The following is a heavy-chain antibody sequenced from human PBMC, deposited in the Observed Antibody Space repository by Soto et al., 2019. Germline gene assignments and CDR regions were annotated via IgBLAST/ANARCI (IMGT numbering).Heavy chain of an antibody. D-gene: IGHD3-22*01. J-gene: IGHJ4*02. V-gene: IGHV3-23*01. Sequence: GGSRRLSCAASGFTFSSYAMSWVRQAPGKGLEWVSAISGSGGSTYYADSVKGRFTISRDNSKNTLYLQMNSLRAEDTAVYYCAKGSDSSGYYYVYWGQGALVTVSS. CDR1: GFTFSSYA. CDR3: AKGSDSSGYYYVY. CDR2: ISGSGGST.